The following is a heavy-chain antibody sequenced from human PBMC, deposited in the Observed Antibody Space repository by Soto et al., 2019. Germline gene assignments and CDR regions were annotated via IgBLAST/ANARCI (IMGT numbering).Heavy chain of an antibody. V-gene: IGHV3-48*03. D-gene: IGHD3-22*01. CDR2: ISSSGTLI. CDR1: GFTFSSYE. Sequence: GGSLRLSCTASGFTFSSYEMNWVRQAPGKGLEWVSYISSSGTLIYYADSVKGRFTISRDNAKSSLYLQMNSLRAEDTAVYYCARAMSYDDSSGYHIDYWGQGTLVTVSS. CDR3: ARAMSYDDSSGYHIDY. J-gene: IGHJ4*02.